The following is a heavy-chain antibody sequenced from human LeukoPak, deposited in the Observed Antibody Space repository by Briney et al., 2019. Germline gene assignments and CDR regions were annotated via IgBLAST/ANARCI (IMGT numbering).Heavy chain of an antibody. V-gene: IGHV3-30*03. J-gene: IGHJ4*02. Sequence: PGGSLRLSCAASGFTFSSYGMHWVRQAPGKGLEWVAVISYDGSNKYYADSVKGRFTISRDNSKNTLYLQMNSLRAEDTAVYYCASDPGSTVTHFDYWGQGTLVTVSS. CDR3: ASDPGSTVTHFDY. CDR2: ISYDGSNK. CDR1: GFTFSSYG. D-gene: IGHD4-17*01.